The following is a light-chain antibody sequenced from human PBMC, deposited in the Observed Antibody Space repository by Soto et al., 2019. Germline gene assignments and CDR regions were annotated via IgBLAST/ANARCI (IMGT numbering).Light chain of an antibody. V-gene: IGKV1-39*01. CDR1: QSINNY. J-gene: IGKJ1*01. CDR3: QQGFSAPPWT. Sequence: DIQMTQSPSSLSASVGDRVTITCRSSQSINNYLNWYQQKPGRAPKLLIYDAASLQSGVPSRFSGSGSGTDFTLTISSLQPEDLAPYYLQQGFSAPPWTFGQGTKVELK. CDR2: DAA.